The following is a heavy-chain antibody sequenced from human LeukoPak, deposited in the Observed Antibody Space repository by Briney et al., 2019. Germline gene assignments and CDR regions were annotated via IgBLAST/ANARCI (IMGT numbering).Heavy chain of an antibody. V-gene: IGHV3-23*01. CDR1: GFSFDKYG. J-gene: IGHJ4*02. Sequence: PGGSLRLSCAASGFSFDKYGMSWVRQPPGKGLEWVSSIFPSGGEIHYADSVRGRFTISRDNSKSTLSLQMNSLRAEDTAIYYCATYRQVLLPFESWGQGTLVTVSS. CDR2: IFPSGGEI. CDR3: ATYRQVLLPFES. D-gene: IGHD2-8*02.